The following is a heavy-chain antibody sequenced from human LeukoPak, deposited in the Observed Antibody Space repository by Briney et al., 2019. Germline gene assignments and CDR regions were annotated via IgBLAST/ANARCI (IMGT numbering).Heavy chain of an antibody. CDR2: ISYDGSNK. V-gene: IGHV3-30*18. CDR1: GFTFSSYG. D-gene: IGHD3-3*01. J-gene: IGHJ4*02. CDR3: AKPQEADLWVPDY. Sequence: GGSLRLSCAASGFTFSSYGMHWVRQAPGKGLEWVAVISYDGSNKYYADSEKGRFTISRDNSKNTLYLEMNSLIPEDTALYYCAKPQEADLWVPDYWGQGTLVTVSS.